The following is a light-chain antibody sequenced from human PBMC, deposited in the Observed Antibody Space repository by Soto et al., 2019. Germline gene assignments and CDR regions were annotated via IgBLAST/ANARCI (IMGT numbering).Light chain of an antibody. CDR2: DAS. CDR3: QQRSNWPWT. Sequence: EIVLTQSPATLSLSPGERATLSCRASQSVSSYLAWYQQKPGQAPRLLIYDASNRATGIPARFSGSGSGTDFTLTISSLEPEVFAVYYCQQRSNWPWTFCQGTKVEIK. CDR1: QSVSSY. V-gene: IGKV3-11*01. J-gene: IGKJ1*01.